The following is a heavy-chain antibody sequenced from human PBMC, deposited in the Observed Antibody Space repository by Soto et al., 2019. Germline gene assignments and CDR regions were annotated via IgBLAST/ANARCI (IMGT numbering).Heavy chain of an antibody. J-gene: IGHJ4*02. V-gene: IGHV4-31*01. D-gene: IGHD2-2*01. Sequence: QVQLQESGPGLVKPSQTLSLTCTVSGGSISSGGYYWSWIRQHPGKGLEWIGYIYYSGSTYYNPSLKSPVTISVNTSKNQFSLKLSSVTAADTAVYYCARGRTSSPTPGDYWGQGTLVTVSS. CDR2: IYYSGST. CDR1: GGSISSGGYY. CDR3: ARGRTSSPTPGDY.